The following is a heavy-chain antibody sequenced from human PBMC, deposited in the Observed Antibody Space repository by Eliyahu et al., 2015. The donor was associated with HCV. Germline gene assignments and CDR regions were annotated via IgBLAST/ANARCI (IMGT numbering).Heavy chain of an antibody. J-gene: IGHJ4*02. CDR3: ARDPRLTPRTVLDY. CDR1: GFTFSSYS. D-gene: IGHD1-1*01. Sequence: EVQLVESGGGLVKPGGSLRLXCAASGFTFSSYSMNWVRQAPGKGLEWVSSISSSSSYIYYADSVKGRFTISRDNAKNSLYLQMNSLRAEDTAVYYCARDPRLTPRTVLDYWGQGTLVTVSS. CDR2: ISSSSSYI. V-gene: IGHV3-21*01.